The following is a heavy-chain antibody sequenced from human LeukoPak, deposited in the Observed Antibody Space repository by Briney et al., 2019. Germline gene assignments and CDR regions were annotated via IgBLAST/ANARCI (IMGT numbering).Heavy chain of an antibody. CDR3: ARSSDYYDSSGYFDY. CDR2: INPSGGST. Sequence: ASVKVSSKASGYTFTTYYMHWVRQAPGQGLEWMGIINPSGGSTTYAQKLQGRVTMTRDTSTSTVYMELSSLRSEDTAVYYCARSSDYYDSSGYFDYWGQGTLVTVSS. D-gene: IGHD3-22*01. V-gene: IGHV1-46*04. J-gene: IGHJ4*02. CDR1: GYTFTTYY.